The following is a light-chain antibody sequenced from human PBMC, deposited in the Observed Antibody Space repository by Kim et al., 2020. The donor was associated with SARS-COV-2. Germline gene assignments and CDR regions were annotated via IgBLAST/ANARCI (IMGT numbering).Light chain of an antibody. CDR2: GAS. CDR3: QQYGSS. Sequence: TLSLSPGERATLSCRTSQSVSSSYLAWYHQKPGQAPRLLIYGASSRATGIPDRFSGSGSGTNFTRTISRLEPEDFAVYFCQQYGSSFGQGTKLEI. V-gene: IGKV3-20*01. CDR1: QSVSSSY. J-gene: IGKJ2*01.